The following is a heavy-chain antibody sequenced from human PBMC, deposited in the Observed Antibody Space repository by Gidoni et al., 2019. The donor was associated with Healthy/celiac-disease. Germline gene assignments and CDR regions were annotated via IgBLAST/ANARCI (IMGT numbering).Heavy chain of an antibody. CDR3: ARSIITQSKSLRSGGSSNYFDY. J-gene: IGHJ4*02. Sequence: QLQLQQSGPGLVKPSETLSLTCTVSGGSISSSSYYWGWIRQPPGKGLEWIGSIYYSGSTYYNPSLKSRVTISVDTSKNQFSLKLSSVTAADTAVYYCARSIITQSKSLRSGGSSNYFDYWGQGTLVTVSS. CDR2: IYYSGST. D-gene: IGHD2-15*01. CDR1: GGSISSSSYY. V-gene: IGHV4-39*01.